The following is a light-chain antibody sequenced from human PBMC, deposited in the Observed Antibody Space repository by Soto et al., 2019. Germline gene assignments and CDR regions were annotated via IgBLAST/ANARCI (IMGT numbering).Light chain of an antibody. V-gene: IGLV2-23*01. CDR1: SSDVGSYNS. Sequence: QSALTQPASVSGSPGQSIAISCTGTSSDVGSYNSVSWYQQHPGKAPKLMIYDGSKRPSGVSDRFSGSKSGNTASLTISGLQAEDEADYYCCSYVGNPYVFGTGTKLTVL. CDR3: CSYVGNPYV. CDR2: DGS. J-gene: IGLJ1*01.